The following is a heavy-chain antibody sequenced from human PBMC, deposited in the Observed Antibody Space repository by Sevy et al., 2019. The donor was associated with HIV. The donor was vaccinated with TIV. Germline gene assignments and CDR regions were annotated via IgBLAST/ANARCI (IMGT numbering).Heavy chain of an antibody. Sequence: GGSLRLSCAASGFTFSSYSMNWVRQAPGKGLEWVSSISSSSSYIYYADSVKGRFTISRDNAKNSLYLQMNSLRAEDTAVYYCARVGSYSSGGYSHPEGDYWGQGTLVTVSS. V-gene: IGHV3-21*01. CDR3: ARVGSYSSGGYSHPEGDY. J-gene: IGHJ4*02. D-gene: IGHD6-19*01. CDR2: ISSSSSYI. CDR1: GFTFSSYS.